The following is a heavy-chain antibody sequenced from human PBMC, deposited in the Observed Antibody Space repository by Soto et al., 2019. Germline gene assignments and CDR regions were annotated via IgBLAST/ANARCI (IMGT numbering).Heavy chain of an antibody. V-gene: IGHV4-59*13. CDR2: IYYNGNT. CDR1: GGSISSDY. Sequence: QVHLQESGPGLVKPSETLSLTCTVSGGSISSDYWTWIRHPQGRRLEWIGYIYYNGNTNYNSSLKSRVTISIDTSKSQFSLKLNSVTAADTAVYFCARLAYSSGFTFDCWGRGTLVTVSS. J-gene: IGHJ4*02. D-gene: IGHD5-18*01. CDR3: ARLAYSSGFTFDC.